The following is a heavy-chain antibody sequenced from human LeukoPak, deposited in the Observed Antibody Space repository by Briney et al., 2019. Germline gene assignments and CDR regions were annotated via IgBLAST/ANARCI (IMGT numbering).Heavy chain of an antibody. Sequence: GGSLRLSCAASGFTFSSYAMNWVRQAPGKGLEWVSAISGGGESTYYADSVKGRFTISRDNSKNTLYLQMNSLRAEDTAVYYCARDENDYAWGSYLYDAFDIWGQGTMVTVSS. CDR2: ISGGGEST. CDR1: GFTFSSYA. J-gene: IGHJ3*02. D-gene: IGHD3-16*02. V-gene: IGHV3-23*01. CDR3: ARDENDYAWGSYLYDAFDI.